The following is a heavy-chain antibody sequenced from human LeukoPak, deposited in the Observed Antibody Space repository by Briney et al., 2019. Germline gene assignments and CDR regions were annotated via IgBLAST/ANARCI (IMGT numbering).Heavy chain of an antibody. V-gene: IGHV4-39*07. Sequence: SETLSLTCTVSAGSISSSSYSWGWIRQPPGKGLEWIGSIYYSGSTYYNPSLKSRVTISVDTSKNQFSLKLSSVTAADTAVYYCARDPKHITMIVVVTKGGFDYWGQGTLVTVSS. J-gene: IGHJ4*02. CDR2: IYYSGST. CDR3: ARDPKHITMIVVVTKGGFDY. CDR1: AGSISSSSYS. D-gene: IGHD3-22*01.